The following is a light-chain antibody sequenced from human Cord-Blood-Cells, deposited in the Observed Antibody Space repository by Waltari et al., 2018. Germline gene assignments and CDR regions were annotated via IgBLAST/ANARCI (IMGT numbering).Light chain of an antibody. CDR1: KLGDKY. CDR2: QDS. CDR3: QAWDSSTYV. J-gene: IGLJ1*01. V-gene: IGLV3-1*01. Sequence: SYELTQPPSVSVSPGQTASITCSGDKLGDKYACWYQQKPGQSPVLVIYQDSKRPSGIPYRFSGSNSGNTATLTISGTQAMDEADYYCQAWDSSTYVFGTGTKVTVL.